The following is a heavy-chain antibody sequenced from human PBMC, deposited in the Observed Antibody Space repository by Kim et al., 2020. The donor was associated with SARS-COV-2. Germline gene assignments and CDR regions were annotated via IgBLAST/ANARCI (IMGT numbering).Heavy chain of an antibody. D-gene: IGHD6-13*01. CDR2: IWYDGSNK. CDR1: GFTFSSYG. CDR3: AKDSGVAAAGSLYYYYYGTDV. V-gene: IGHV3-33*06. J-gene: IGHJ6*02. Sequence: GGSLRLSCAASGFTFSSYGMHWVRQAPGKGLEWVAVIWYDGSNKYYADSVKGRFTISRDNSKNTLYLQMNSLRAEDTAVYYCAKDSGVAAAGSLYYYYYGTDVWGQGTTVTVSS.